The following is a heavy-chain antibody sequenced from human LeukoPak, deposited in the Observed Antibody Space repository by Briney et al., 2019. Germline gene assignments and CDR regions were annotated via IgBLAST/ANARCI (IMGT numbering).Heavy chain of an antibody. Sequence: SETLSLTCTVYGGSFSPYYWNWIRQPPGKGLEWIGEINHRGSTTYNPSLKSRVTTSVDTSKNQFSLKLSSVTAADTAVYYCARGNYGGVGGDAFDIWGQGTMVTVSS. V-gene: IGHV4-34*01. D-gene: IGHD4-23*01. CDR2: INHRGST. CDR3: ARGNYGGVGGDAFDI. CDR1: GGSFSPYY. J-gene: IGHJ3*02.